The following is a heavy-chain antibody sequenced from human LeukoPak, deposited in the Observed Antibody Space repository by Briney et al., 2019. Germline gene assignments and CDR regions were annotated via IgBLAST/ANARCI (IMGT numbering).Heavy chain of an antibody. D-gene: IGHD3-22*01. CDR2: IYTSGST. CDR1: GASISSYW. V-gene: IGHV4-4*08. J-gene: IGHJ4*02. CDR3: AREAIRGRNYYDSSGQKGLDY. Sequence: SETLSLTCTVSGASISSYWWSWLRQPPGKGLEWIGRIYTSGSTNYNPSLKSRVTISVDTSKNQFSLKLSSVTAADTAVYYCAREAIRGRNYYDSSGQKGLDYWGQGTLVTVSS.